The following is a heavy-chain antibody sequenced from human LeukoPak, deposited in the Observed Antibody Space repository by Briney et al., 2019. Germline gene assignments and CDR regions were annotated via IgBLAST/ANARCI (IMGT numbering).Heavy chain of an antibody. CDR2: INPSGGST. D-gene: IGHD3-9*01. J-gene: IGHJ6*03. CDR3: ARGVYYDILTGYYYYYYMDV. V-gene: IGHV1-46*01. CDR1: GYTFTSYY. Sequence: ASVKASCKASGYTFTSYYMHWVRQAPGQGLEWMGIINPSGGSTSYAQKFQGRVTMTRDMSTSTVYMELSSLRSEDTAVYYCARGVYYDILTGYYYYYYMDVWGKGTTVTVSS.